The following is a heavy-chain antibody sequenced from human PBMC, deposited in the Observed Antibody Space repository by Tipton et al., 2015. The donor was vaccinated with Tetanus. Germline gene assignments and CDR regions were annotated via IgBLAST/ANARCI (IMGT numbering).Heavy chain of an antibody. CDR3: ARGMAEASNCGGDCYSDY. J-gene: IGHJ4*02. CDR2: ISSSSRYI. D-gene: IGHD2-21*02. Sequence: GSLRLSCAVSGFSFSNYVMNWVRQAPGKGLEWVSSISSSSRYIYYADSVKGRFTISRDNAKNSLYLQMISLRAEDTAVYSCARGMAEASNCGGDCYSDYWGQGTLVTVSS. CDR1: GFSFSNYV. V-gene: IGHV3-21*01.